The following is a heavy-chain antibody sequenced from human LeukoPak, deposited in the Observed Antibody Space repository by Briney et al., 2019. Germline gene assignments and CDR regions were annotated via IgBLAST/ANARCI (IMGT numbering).Heavy chain of an antibody. D-gene: IGHD4-11*01. CDR2: IYYSGST. V-gene: IGHV4-59*01. CDR1: GGSISSYY. CDR3: ARGNTVDTDWFDP. Sequence: SETLSLTCTVFGGSISSYYWSWIRQPPGKGLEWIGYIYYSGSTNYNPSLKSRVTISVDTSKNQFSLKLSSVTAADTAVYYCARGNTVDTDWFDPWGQGTLVTVSS. J-gene: IGHJ5*02.